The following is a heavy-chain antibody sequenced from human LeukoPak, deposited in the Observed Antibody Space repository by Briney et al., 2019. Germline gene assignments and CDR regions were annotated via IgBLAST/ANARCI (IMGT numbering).Heavy chain of an antibody. D-gene: IGHD3/OR15-3a*01. CDR3: ARQTGSGLFILP. CDR1: DGSISSSRYY. V-gene: IGHV4-39*01. Sequence: PSETLSLTCIVSDGSISSSRYYWGWIRQPPGKGLEWIGSIYYSGSTNYNASLKSQVSISIDTSKNQFSLKLTSVTAADTAVYYCARQTGSGLFILPGGQGTLVTVSS. CDR2: IYYSGST. J-gene: IGHJ4*02.